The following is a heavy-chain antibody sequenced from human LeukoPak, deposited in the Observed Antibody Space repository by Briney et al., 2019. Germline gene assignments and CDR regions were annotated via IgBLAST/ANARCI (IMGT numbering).Heavy chain of an antibody. CDR1: SGSFSGYY. CDR3: ARQDTAMVAYYFDY. D-gene: IGHD5-18*01. V-gene: IGHV4-34*01. Sequence: SETLSLTCAVYSGSFSGYYWSWIRQPPGKGLEWIGEINHSGSTNYNPSLKSRVTISVDTSKNQFSLKVSSATAADTAVYYCARQDTAMVAYYFDYWGQGTLVTVSS. J-gene: IGHJ4*02. CDR2: INHSGST.